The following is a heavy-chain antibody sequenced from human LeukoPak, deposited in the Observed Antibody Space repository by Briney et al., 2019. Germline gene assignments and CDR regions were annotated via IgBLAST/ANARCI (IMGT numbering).Heavy chain of an antibody. J-gene: IGHJ5*02. D-gene: IGHD2-15*01. CDR1: GYTFTGYY. Sequence: ASVKVSCKASGYTFTGYYMHWVRQAPGQGLEWMGWINPNSGGTNYAQKFQGRVTMTRDTSISTAYMELSRLRSDDTAVYYCARGLVVVVAATANWFDPWGQGTLVTVSS. V-gene: IGHV1-2*02. CDR3: ARGLVVVVAATANWFDP. CDR2: INPNSGGT.